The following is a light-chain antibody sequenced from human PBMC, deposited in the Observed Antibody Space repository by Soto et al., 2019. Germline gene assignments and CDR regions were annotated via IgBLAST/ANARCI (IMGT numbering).Light chain of an antibody. V-gene: IGKV3-11*01. J-gene: IGKJ5*01. CDR3: QQRSNWPPIT. Sequence: EIVFTQSPATLSLSTGERATLSCRASQSVSSYLAWYQQKPGQAPRLLIYDASNRATGIPARFSGSGSGTDFTLTISSLEPEDFAVYYCQQRSNWPPITFGQGTRLAIK. CDR1: QSVSSY. CDR2: DAS.